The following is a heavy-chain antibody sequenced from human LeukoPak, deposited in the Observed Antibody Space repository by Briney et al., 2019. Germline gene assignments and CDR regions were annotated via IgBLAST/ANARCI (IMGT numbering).Heavy chain of an antibody. Sequence: GRSLRLSCEASGFTFGSYGMHWVRQAPGKGLEWVALISYDGSNGYYGDSVKGRFTISRDNSKSTLYLQMNSLRAENTAVYYCAKDQGYTYGHSFDYWGQGTLVTVSS. CDR1: GFTFGSYG. D-gene: IGHD5-18*01. CDR2: ISYDGSNG. CDR3: AKDQGYTYGHSFDY. V-gene: IGHV3-30*18. J-gene: IGHJ4*02.